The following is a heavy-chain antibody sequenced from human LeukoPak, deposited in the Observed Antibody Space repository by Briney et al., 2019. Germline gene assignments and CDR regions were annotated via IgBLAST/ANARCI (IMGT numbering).Heavy chain of an antibody. CDR3: AKDLESVAVAADFDY. D-gene: IGHD6-19*01. V-gene: IGHV3-30*04. J-gene: IGHJ4*02. Sequence: PGGSLRLSCAASGCTFSSYVMHWVRQAPGKGVEGVAIISYDGSNEYYADSVKGRFTISRDNSKNTLYLKMNSLRAADTAVYYCAKDLESVAVAADFDYWGQGTLVTVSS. CDR2: ISYDGSNE. CDR1: GCTFSSYV.